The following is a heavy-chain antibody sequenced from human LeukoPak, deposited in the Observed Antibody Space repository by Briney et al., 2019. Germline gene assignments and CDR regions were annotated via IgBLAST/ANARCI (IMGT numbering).Heavy chain of an antibody. J-gene: IGHJ5*02. V-gene: IGHV1-18*04. Sequence: ASVKVSCKASGYTFTGYYMHWLRQAPGQGLEWMGWISAYNGNTNYAQKLQGRVTMTTDTSTSTAYMELRSLRSDDTAVYYCARDLWERGYGSGSYYSDWFDPWGQGTLVTVSS. D-gene: IGHD3-10*01. CDR3: ARDLWERGYGSGSYYSDWFDP. CDR1: GYTFTGYY. CDR2: ISAYNGNT.